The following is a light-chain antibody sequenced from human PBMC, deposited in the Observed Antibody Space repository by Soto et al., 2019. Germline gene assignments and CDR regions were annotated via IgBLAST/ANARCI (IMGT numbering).Light chain of an antibody. CDR1: QTVSSW. Sequence: DIQMTQSPSTLSASVGDRVTITCRASQTVSSWLAWYQQKPGKAPKLLIYDVSSLESGVPSRFSGSGSGTEFTLTISSLHTDVFATYYWQQYYSYSRTFGQGTKVDIK. J-gene: IGKJ1*01. CDR3: QQYYSYSRT. CDR2: DVS. V-gene: IGKV1-5*01.